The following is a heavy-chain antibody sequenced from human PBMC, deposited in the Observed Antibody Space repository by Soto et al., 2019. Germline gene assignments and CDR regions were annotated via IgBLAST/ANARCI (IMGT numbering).Heavy chain of an antibody. D-gene: IGHD3-9*01. CDR2: IIPIFGTA. CDR3: ARDRHDILTGYSFYYYGMDV. J-gene: IGHJ6*02. V-gene: IGHV1-69*12. CDR1: GGTFSSYA. Sequence: QVQLVQSGAEVKKPGSSVKVSCKASGGTFSSYAISWVRQAPGQGLEWMGGIIPIFGTANYEQKFQGRVTITADESTSTANMELSSLRSEDTAVYYCARDRHDILTGYSFYYYGMDVWGQGTTVTVSS.